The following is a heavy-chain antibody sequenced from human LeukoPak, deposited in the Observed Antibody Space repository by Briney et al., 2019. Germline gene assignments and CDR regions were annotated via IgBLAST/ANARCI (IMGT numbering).Heavy chain of an antibody. CDR1: GGSFSGYY. V-gene: IGHV4-34*01. CDR2: INHSGST. D-gene: IGHD1-1*01. Sequence: SETLSLICAVYGGSFSGYYWTWIRQPPGRGLEWIGEINHSGSTKYSPSLKSRVTISVDTSKNQFSLKLSSVTAADTAIYYCARQGYGPATIKYWGQGTLVTVSS. CDR3: ARQGYGPATIKY. J-gene: IGHJ4*02.